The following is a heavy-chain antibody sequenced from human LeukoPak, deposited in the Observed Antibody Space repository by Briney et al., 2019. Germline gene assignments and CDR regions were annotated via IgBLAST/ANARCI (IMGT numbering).Heavy chain of an antibody. V-gene: IGHV4-31*03. CDR2: IYYSGST. CDR1: GGSISSGGYY. D-gene: IGHD2-2*01. Sequence: SQTLSLTCTVSGGSISSGGYYWRWLRQHPGKGLEWIGYIYYSGSTYYNPSLKSRVTISVDTSKNQFTLKLSSVTAADTAVYYCARAGSSTSWVWFDPWGQGTLVTVSS. CDR3: ARAGSSTSWVWFDP. J-gene: IGHJ5*02.